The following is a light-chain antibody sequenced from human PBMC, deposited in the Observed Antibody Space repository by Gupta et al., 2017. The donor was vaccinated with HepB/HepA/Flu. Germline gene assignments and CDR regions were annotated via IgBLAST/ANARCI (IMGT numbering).Light chain of an antibody. Sequence: EIVLTQSPGTLSLSPGERATLSCRASQSVSSSYLAWYQQNPGQAPRLIIYGASSSATGSPDRFSGGGYWKDFTLTSSRREYEDFAVYYVQQYGSSWTFGQRTKLEIK. V-gene: IGKV3-20*01. CDR1: QSVSSSY. CDR2: GAS. CDR3: QQYGSSWT. J-gene: IGKJ1*01.